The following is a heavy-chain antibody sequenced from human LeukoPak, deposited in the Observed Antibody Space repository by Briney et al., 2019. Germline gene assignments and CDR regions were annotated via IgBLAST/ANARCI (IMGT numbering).Heavy chain of an antibody. V-gene: IGHV3-53*01. CDR3: ARDAWGIAVAGLLY. D-gene: IGHD6-19*01. CDR2: IYNGDTT. CDR1: GATVSTNY. Sequence: PGGSLRLSCVASGATVSTNYMSWVRQAPGKGLEFVSVIYNGDTTYYADSVKGRFTISRDNSKNTLFLQMDSLRAEDTAVYYCARDAWGIAVAGLLYWGQGTLVTVSS. J-gene: IGHJ4*02.